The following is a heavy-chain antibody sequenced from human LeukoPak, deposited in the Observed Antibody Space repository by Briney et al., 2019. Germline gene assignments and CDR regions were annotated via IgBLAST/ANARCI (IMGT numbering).Heavy chain of an antibody. CDR1: GGTFSSYA. CDR2: IIPLFGTP. J-gene: IGHJ4*02. D-gene: IGHD4-23*01. CDR3: ARGWLAETTVVTPYNY. V-gene: IGHV1-69*13. Sequence: ASVKVSCKASGGTFSSYAISWVRQAPGQGLEWMGGIIPLFGTPNYAQKFQGRVTITADEFTSTVYMELSSLRPEDTAVYYCARGWLAETTVVTPYNYWGQGTLVTVSS.